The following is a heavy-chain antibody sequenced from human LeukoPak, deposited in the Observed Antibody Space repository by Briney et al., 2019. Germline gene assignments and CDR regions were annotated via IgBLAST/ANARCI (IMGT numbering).Heavy chain of an antibody. CDR2: IYPSGIT. CDR3: ARSLWYTVAGEFDY. CDR1: RGSISSGGNY. J-gene: IGHJ4*02. V-gene: IGHV4-61*02. Sequence: SQTLSLTCTVSRGSISSGGNYWSWVRQPAGKGLEWIGRIYPSGITHYNPSLKSRVTISVDTSKNQFSLKLSSVTAADTAVYYCARSLWYTVAGEFDYWGQGTLVTVSS. D-gene: IGHD6-19*01.